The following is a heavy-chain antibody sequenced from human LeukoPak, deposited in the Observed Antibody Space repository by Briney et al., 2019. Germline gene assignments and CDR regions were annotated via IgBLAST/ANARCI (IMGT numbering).Heavy chain of an antibody. D-gene: IGHD3-22*01. V-gene: IGHV4-38-2*02. J-gene: IGHJ4*02. CDR3: ARAGTDDSRGPALYY. Sequence: SETLSLTCTVSGYSISSGYYWGWIRQPPGKGLEWIGSIYHSGSTYYNPSLKSRVTISVDTSKNQFSLKLRSVTAADTAVYYCARAGTDDSRGPALYYWGQGTLVTVSS. CDR2: IYHSGST. CDR1: GYSISSGYY.